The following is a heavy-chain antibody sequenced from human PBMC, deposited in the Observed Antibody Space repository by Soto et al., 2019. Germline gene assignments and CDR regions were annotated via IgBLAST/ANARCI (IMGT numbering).Heavy chain of an antibody. CDR3: AKDLYCSGWYNYFDP. CDR1: GYTFTNYA. V-gene: IGHV1-3*01. Sequence: GASVKVSCKASGYTFTNYAMHWVRQAPGQRLEWMGWINAGNGNTKYSQKFQGRVTITRDTSASTAYMELSSLRSEDTAVYYCAKDLYCSGWYNYFDPWGPGTLVTVSS. D-gene: IGHD6-19*01. J-gene: IGHJ5*02. CDR2: INAGNGNT.